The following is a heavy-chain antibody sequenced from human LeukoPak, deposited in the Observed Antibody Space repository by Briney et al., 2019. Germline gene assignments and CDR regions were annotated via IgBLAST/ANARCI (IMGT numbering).Heavy chain of an antibody. CDR3: ARRFSGWYSVNWFDP. CDR2: IKQEGSEK. D-gene: IGHD6-19*01. CDR1: GFTFSSYW. V-gene: IGHV3-7*01. Sequence: PGGSLRLSCAASGFTFSSYWMSWVRQAPGKGLEWVANIKQEGSEKYYVDSVKGRFTISRDNAKNSLYLQMNSLRAEDTAVYYCARRFSGWYSVNWFDPWGQGTLVTVSS. J-gene: IGHJ5*02.